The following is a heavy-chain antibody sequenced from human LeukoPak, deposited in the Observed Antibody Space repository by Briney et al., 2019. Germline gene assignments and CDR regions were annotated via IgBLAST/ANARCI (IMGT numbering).Heavy chain of an antibody. J-gene: IGHJ3*02. CDR2: ISGSGSTT. D-gene: IGHD2-15*01. CDR3: ARPRLEYCSGGSCFDAFDI. Sequence: PGGSLRLSCAASGFTFSSYAMNWVRQAPGKGLEWVSAISGSGSTTYYADSVKGRFTISRDNPKNTLFLQMNSLTAEDTAIYSCARPRLEYCSGGSCFDAFDIWGQGTMVTVSS. V-gene: IGHV3-23*01. CDR1: GFTFSSYA.